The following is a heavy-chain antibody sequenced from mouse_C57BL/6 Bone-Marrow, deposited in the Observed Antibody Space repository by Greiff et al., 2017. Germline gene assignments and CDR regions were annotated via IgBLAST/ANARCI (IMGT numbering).Heavy chain of an antibody. D-gene: IGHD1-1*01. CDR1: GFNIKDDY. CDR3: TTPTVVAVPHWYFDV. J-gene: IGHJ1*03. V-gene: IGHV14-4*01. CDR2: IDPENGDT. Sequence: VQLQQSGAELVRPGASVKLSCTASGFNIKDDYMHWVKQRPEQGLEWIGWIDPENGDTEYASKFQGKATITADTSSNTAYLQLSSLTSEDTAVYYCTTPTVVAVPHWYFDVWGTGTTVTVSS.